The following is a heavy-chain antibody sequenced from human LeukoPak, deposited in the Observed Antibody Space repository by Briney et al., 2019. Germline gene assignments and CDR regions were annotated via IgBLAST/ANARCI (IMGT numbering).Heavy chain of an antibody. CDR1: GYTFTDYA. CDR2: ITTGRGDT. D-gene: IGHD6-19*01. Sequence: ASVKVSCKASGYTFTDYALHWVRQAPGQSLEWMGWITTGRGDTQYSQAFQRRITITRDKSASTVSMDLSALRSEDTAVYYCARGGKQWRGGNYFDSWGQGTLVAVSS. V-gene: IGHV1-3*03. CDR3: ARGGKQWRGGNYFDS. J-gene: IGHJ4*02.